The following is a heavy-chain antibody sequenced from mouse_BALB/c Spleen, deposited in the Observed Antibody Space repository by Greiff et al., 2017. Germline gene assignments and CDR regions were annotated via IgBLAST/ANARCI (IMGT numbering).Heavy chain of an antibody. CDR2: IDPANGNT. V-gene: IGHV14-3*02. Sequence: DVKLQESGAELVKPGASVKLSCTASGFNIKDTYMHWVKQRPEQGLEWIGRIDPANGNTKYDPKFQGKATITADTSSNTAYLQLSSLTSEDTAVYYCACGYRYWGQGTLVTVSA. D-gene: IGHD2-2*01. CDR1: GFNIKDTY. J-gene: IGHJ3*01. CDR3: ACGYRY.